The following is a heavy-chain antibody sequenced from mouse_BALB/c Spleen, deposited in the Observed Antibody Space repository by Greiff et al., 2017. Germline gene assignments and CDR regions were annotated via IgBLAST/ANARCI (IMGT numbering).Heavy chain of an antibody. D-gene: IGHD2-1*01. J-gene: IGHJ4*01. Sequence: LQQPGSELVRPGASVKLSCTASGYTFTSYWMPWVKQRPGQGLEWIGNIYPGSGSTNYDEKFKSKATLTVDTSSSTAYMQLSSLTSEDSAVYYCTRAGGNYVGYAMDYWGQGTSVTVSS. CDR2: IYPGSGST. CDR1: GYTFTSYW. CDR3: TRAGGNYVGYAMDY. V-gene: IGHV1S22*01.